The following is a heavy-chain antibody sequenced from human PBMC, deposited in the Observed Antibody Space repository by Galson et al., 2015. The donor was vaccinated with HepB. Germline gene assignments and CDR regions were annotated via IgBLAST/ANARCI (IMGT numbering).Heavy chain of an antibody. J-gene: IGHJ6*02. D-gene: IGHD2-15*01. Sequence: SLRLSCAASGFTFSSYSMNWVRQAPGKGLEWVSSISSSSSYIYYADSVKGRFTISRDNAKNSLYLQMNSLRAEDTAVYYCARLDGYCSGGSCYYYGMDVWGQGTTVTVSS. V-gene: IGHV3-21*01. CDR2: ISSSSSYI. CDR1: GFTFSSYS. CDR3: ARLDGYCSGGSCYYYGMDV.